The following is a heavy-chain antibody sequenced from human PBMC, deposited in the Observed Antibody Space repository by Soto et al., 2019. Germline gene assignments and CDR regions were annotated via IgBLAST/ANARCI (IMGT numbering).Heavy chain of an antibody. Sequence: GASVKVSCKASGYTFTSYAMHWVRQAPGQRLEWMGWINAGNGNTKYSQKFQGRFTISRDNAKNSLYLQMNSLRAEDTAVYYCARGLYSYGYFYFDYWGQGTLVTVSS. CDR2: INAGNGNT. CDR3: ARGLYSYGYFYFDY. V-gene: IGHV1-3*01. CDR1: GYTFTSYA. J-gene: IGHJ4*02. D-gene: IGHD5-18*01.